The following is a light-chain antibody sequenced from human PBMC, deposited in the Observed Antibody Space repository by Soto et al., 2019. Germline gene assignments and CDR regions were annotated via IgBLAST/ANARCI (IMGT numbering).Light chain of an antibody. J-gene: IGKJ1*01. CDR3: QQCGSSRT. Sequence: EIVMTQSPATLSVSPGEGATLSCRASQSVSSKLAWYQQKPGQAPRLLIYGASSRATGIPDRFSGSGSGTDFTLTISRLEPEDFAVYYCQQCGSSRTFGQGTKVDIK. V-gene: IGKV3-20*01. CDR1: QSVSSK. CDR2: GAS.